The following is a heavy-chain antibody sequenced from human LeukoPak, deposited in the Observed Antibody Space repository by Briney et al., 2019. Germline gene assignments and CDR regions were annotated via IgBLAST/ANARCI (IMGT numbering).Heavy chain of an antibody. Sequence: GGSLRLSCAASGFTFSSYGMHWVRQAPGKGLEWVSVIYSGGSTYYADSVKGRFTISRDNSKNTLYLQMNSLRAEDTAVYYCARLGYCSSTSCYESGNWFDPWGQGTLVTVSS. CDR1: GFTFSSYG. D-gene: IGHD2-2*01. V-gene: IGHV3-53*01. CDR3: ARLGYCSSTSCYESGNWFDP. CDR2: IYSGGST. J-gene: IGHJ5*02.